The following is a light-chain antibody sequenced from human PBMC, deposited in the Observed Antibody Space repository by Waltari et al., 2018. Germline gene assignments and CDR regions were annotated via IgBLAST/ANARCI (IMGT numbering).Light chain of an antibody. V-gene: IGKV4-1*01. J-gene: IGKJ1*01. CDR2: WAS. CDR3: QQYYSTPRT. CDR1: QSVFYNSNNKNF. Sequence: DIVVTQSPDSLAVSLGERDTINCTSSQSVFYNSNNKNFIAWYQQKPGQPPKLPIYWASTQQSGVPDRVSCTGAGTGFTLTISTLQAEDVAGDYCQQYYSTPRTFGQGTRVEI.